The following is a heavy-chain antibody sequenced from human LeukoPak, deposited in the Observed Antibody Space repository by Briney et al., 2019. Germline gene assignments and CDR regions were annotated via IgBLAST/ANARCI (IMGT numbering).Heavy chain of an antibody. Sequence: PGGSLRLSCAASGFTFSSYAMGWVRQAPGRGLEWVSTISGSGAGTYYPDSVKGRFTISRDNSKNTLYLQMNSPRAEDTAIYFRAEDIYRGKNSGYWGQGTLVTVSS. CDR2: ISGSGAGT. V-gene: IGHV3-23*01. D-gene: IGHD4-23*01. CDR3: AEDIYRGKNSGY. J-gene: IGHJ4*02. CDR1: GFTFSSYA.